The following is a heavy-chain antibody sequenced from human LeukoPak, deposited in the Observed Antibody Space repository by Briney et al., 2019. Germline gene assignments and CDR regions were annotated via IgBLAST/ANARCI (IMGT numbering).Heavy chain of an antibody. D-gene: IGHD3-16*01. Sequence: GASVKVSCKASGYTFTDFYIHWARQAPGQGLEWLGWMYPKTGETRYGQNFQGRVTMTRDTSITTAYMELSSLRSDDTAVYYCAREAGDNTYNVWGQGTMVTVS. CDR3: AREAGDNTYNV. CDR2: MYPKTGET. CDR1: GYTFTDFY. V-gene: IGHV1-2*02. J-gene: IGHJ3*01.